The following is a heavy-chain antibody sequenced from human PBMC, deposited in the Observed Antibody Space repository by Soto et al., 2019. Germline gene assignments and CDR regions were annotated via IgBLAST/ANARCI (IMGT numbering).Heavy chain of an antibody. CDR2: ISGSGGST. J-gene: IGHJ4*02. D-gene: IGHD6-19*01. CDR1: GFTFSSYA. CDR3: AKVSVAGRVDY. V-gene: IGHV3-23*01. Sequence: EVQLLESGGGFVQPGGSQRLSCAASGFTFSSYAMRWVRQAPGKGLEWVSGISGSGGSTYYADSVKGGFTISRDNSKNTLYLQMNSLRAEDTAVYYCAKVSVAGRVDYWGQGTLVTVSS.